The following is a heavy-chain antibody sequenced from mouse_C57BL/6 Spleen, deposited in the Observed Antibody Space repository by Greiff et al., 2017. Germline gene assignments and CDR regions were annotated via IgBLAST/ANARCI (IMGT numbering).Heavy chain of an antibody. CDR3: ARQYDGYYTWFAY. V-gene: IGHV1-22*01. D-gene: IGHD2-3*01. CDR1: GYTFTDYN. CDR2: INPNNGGT. J-gene: IGHJ3*01. Sequence: EVQLQQSGPELVKPGASVKMSCKASGYTFTDYNMHWVKQSHGKSLEWIGYINPNNGGTSYNQKFKGKATLTVNKSSSPAYMELRSLTSEDSAVYYCARQYDGYYTWFAYWGQGTLVTVSA.